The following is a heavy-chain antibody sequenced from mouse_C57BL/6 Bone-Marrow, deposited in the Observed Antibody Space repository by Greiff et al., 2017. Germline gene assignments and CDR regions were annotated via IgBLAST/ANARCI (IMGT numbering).Heavy chain of an antibody. Sequence: EVQLQQSGPVLVKPGASVKMSCKASGYTFTDYYMNWVKQSHGKSLEWIGVINPYNGGTSYNQKFKGKATLTVDKSSSTAYMELNSLTSEDSAVYYCARREDGYYFAYWGQGTLVTVSA. V-gene: IGHV1-19*01. J-gene: IGHJ3*01. CDR2: INPYNGGT. CDR3: ARREDGYYFAY. D-gene: IGHD2-3*01. CDR1: GYTFTDYY.